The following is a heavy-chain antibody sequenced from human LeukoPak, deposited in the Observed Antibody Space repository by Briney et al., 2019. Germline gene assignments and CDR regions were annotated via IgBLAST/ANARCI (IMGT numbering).Heavy chain of an antibody. D-gene: IGHD1-26*01. J-gene: IGHJ5*02. V-gene: IGHV3-33*01. CDR1: GFNFSIYG. CDR2: IWYDGSNK. CDR3: ARDQAGATTS. Sequence: GRSLRLSCAASGFNFSIYGMRWVRQAPGKGLEWVALIWYDGSNKYYADSVEGRFTISRDNSKNTLYLQMNSLRAEDSAVYYCARDQAGATTSWGQGTLVTVSS.